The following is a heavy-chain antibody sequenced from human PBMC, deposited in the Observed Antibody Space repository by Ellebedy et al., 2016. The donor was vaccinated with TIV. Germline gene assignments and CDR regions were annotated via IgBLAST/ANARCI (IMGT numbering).Heavy chain of an antibody. D-gene: IGHD6-13*01. J-gene: IGHJ4*02. Sequence: GESLKISCAAPGFNVSRQYMGWVRPAPGKGLEWVSLISSGGKTYYTDSVKGRFTISRDNSRNTVNLQMSSLRAEDTAIYYCAKRGERSSSWYGDYYFDFWGQGTLVTVSS. CDR3: AKRGERSSSWYGDYYFDF. CDR1: GFNVSRQY. V-gene: IGHV3-53*01. CDR2: ISSGGKT.